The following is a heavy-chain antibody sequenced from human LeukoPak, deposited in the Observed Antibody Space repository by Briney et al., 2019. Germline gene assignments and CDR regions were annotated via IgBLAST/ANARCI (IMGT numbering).Heavy chain of an antibody. CDR3: ARGISAALDY. J-gene: IGHJ4*02. V-gene: IGHV1-18*01. CDR2: ISAYSGNT. D-gene: IGHD6-13*01. CDR1: GYTFTSYD. Sequence: ASVTVSFMSSGYTFTSYDINWLRQAPAQGLEWMGWISAYSGNTNYAQKLQGRVTMSTDTSTTTAYMELRSLTSDDAAVYYCARGISAALDYWAKGTVVTVSS.